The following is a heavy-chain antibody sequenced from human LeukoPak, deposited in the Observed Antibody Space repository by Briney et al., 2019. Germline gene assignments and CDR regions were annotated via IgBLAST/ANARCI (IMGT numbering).Heavy chain of an antibody. J-gene: IGHJ6*02. V-gene: IGHV4-39*07. CDR1: GDSISSSIYY. CDR2: IYYSGNT. CDR3: ARGSPQRGPYYGMDV. D-gene: IGHD5-24*01. Sequence: SETLSLTCTVSGDSISSSIYYWGWTRQPPGKGLEWIGSIYYSGNTYNNPSLKSRVTISVDTSKNQFSLKLSSVTAADTAVYYCARGSPQRGPYYGMDVWGQGTTVTVSS.